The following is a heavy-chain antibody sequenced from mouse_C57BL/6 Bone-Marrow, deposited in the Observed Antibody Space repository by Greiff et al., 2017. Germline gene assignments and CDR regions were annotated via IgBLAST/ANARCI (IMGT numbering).Heavy chain of an antibody. CDR2: IYPTSGRT. D-gene: IGHD4-1*01. V-gene: IGHV1-55*01. Sequence: QVQLKQPGAELVKPGASVKMSCKASGYTFTSYWITWVKQRPGQGLEWIGDIYPTSGRTNYNEKFKSKAILTVDTSSNTAYMQLSILTSEDSAVFYCARSGPLGRSFDYWSQGTTLTVSS. CDR3: ARSGPLGRSFDY. J-gene: IGHJ2*01. CDR1: GYTFTSYW.